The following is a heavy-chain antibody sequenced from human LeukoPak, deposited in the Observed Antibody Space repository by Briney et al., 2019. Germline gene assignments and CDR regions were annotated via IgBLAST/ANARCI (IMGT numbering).Heavy chain of an antibody. Sequence: ESGPTLVNTTQTLTLTCTFSGFSLSTSGMCVSWIREPPEKDLEWLARIDWDDDKYYSTSLKTRLTISKDTSKNQVVPTMTNMDPVDTATYYSARIAAAGTGFDYWGQGTLVTVSS. J-gene: IGHJ4*02. CDR2: IDWDDDK. CDR3: ARIAAAGTGFDY. V-gene: IGHV2-70*11. D-gene: IGHD6-13*01. CDR1: GFSLSTSGMC.